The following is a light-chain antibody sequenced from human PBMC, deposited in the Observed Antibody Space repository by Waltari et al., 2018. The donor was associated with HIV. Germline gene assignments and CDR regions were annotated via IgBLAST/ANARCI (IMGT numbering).Light chain of an antibody. CDR2: ELS. V-gene: IGLV2-14*01. Sequence: QSALTQPASVSGSPGQSITISCTGTSSDVGGYNYVSWYQQHPGKAPTLLIYELSNRPSAISNRFSGSNSGNTASLTISGLQAEDEADYYCCSDASSTTLDVFGGGTK. CDR1: SSDVGGYNY. CDR3: CSDASSTTLDV. J-gene: IGLJ2*01.